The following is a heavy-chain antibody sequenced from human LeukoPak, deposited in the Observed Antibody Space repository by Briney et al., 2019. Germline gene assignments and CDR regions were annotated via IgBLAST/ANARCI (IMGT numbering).Heavy chain of an antibody. CDR3: TRGAGWLIDY. D-gene: IGHD3-16*01. CDR1: GGSISDYY. J-gene: IGHJ4*02. Sequence: SETLSLTCTVSGGSISDYYRGWIRQPPGKGLEWIGHFYNSGSSTYNPSLKSRVTISVDTSKEQFSLKVNSVTAADTAVYYCTRGAGWLIDYWGQGILVTVSS. V-gene: IGHV4-59*01. CDR2: FYNSGSS.